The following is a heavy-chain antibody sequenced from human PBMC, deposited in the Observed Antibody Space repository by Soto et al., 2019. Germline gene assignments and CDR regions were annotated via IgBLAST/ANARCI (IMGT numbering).Heavy chain of an antibody. CDR1: GFTFSDYY. CDR3: ARDRRSCSSNSCFTEYVKSDDMDV. D-gene: IGHD2-2*02. Sequence: QVQLVESGGGLVKPGGSLRLSCAASGFTFSDYYMSWIRQAPGKGLEWVSYISSSGSTIYYADSVKGRFTISRDNAKNSLYLQMNSLRADETAVYYCARDRRSCSSNSCFTEYVKSDDMDVWGKGTTVTVSS. V-gene: IGHV3-11*01. J-gene: IGHJ6*03. CDR2: ISSSGSTI.